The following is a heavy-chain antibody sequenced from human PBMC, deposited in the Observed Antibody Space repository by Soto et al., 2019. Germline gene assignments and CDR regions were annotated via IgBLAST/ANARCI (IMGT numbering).Heavy chain of an antibody. CDR3: AKDSDYSNYELVSWFDP. J-gene: IGHJ5*02. D-gene: IGHD4-4*01. Sequence: SLRLSCAASGFTFSSYAMSWVRQAPGKGLEWVSAISGSGGSTYYADSVKGRFTISRDNSKNTLYLQMNSLRAEDTAVYYCAKDSDYSNYELVSWFDPWGQGTLVTVSS. CDR1: GFTFSSYA. V-gene: IGHV3-23*01. CDR2: ISGSGGST.